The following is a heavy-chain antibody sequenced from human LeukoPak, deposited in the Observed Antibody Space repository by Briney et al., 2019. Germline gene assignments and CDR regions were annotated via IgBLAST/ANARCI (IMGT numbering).Heavy chain of an antibody. CDR3: ARDKKSGESSEIDY. CDR1: GFTFSNYW. D-gene: IGHD3-10*01. CDR2: INRDGSTT. V-gene: IGHV3-74*03. Sequence: GGSLRLSCAASGFTFSNYWVHWVRQAPGKGLVWVSRINRDGSTTKYADSVKGRFTVSRDNAKNTLNLQMNSLRAEDTAVYYCARDKKSGESSEIDYWGQGTLVTVSP. J-gene: IGHJ4*02.